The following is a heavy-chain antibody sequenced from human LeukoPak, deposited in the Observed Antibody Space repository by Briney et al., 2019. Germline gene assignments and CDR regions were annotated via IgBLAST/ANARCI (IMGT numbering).Heavy chain of an antibody. Sequence: ASVKVSCKASGYTFTGYYMHWVRQAPGQGLEWMGWINPNSGGTNYAQKFQGRVTMTRDTSITAAYMELKRLTSDDTAVYYCTTANYYGSGSYSYYFEYWGQGTLVPVSS. CDR2: INPNSGGT. J-gene: IGHJ4*02. D-gene: IGHD3-10*01. CDR1: GYTFTGYY. CDR3: TTANYYGSGSYSYYFEY. V-gene: IGHV1-2*02.